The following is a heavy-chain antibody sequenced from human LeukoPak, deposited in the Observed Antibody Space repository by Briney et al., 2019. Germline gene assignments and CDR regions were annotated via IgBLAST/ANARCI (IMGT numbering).Heavy chain of an antibody. D-gene: IGHD6-19*01. V-gene: IGHV3-33*01. Sequence: GSLRLSCAASGFPFSSYVMHWLRQAPGKGLEWVAVIWFDGGKIYYADSVKGRFTISRDNSKNTLYLQMNSLRAEDTAVYYCAREPGIAVAGHGDYWGQGTLVTVSS. CDR2: IWFDGGKI. CDR1: GFPFSSYV. CDR3: AREPGIAVAGHGDY. J-gene: IGHJ4*02.